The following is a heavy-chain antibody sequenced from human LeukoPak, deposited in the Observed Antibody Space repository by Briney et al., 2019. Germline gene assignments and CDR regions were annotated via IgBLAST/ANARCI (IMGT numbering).Heavy chain of an antibody. CDR3: ARVRSNWLDP. CDR1: GGSISSGGYS. V-gene: IGHV4-30-2*01. CDR2: IYHSGST. J-gene: IGHJ5*02. Sequence: DPSETLSLTCAVSGGSISSGGYSWSWIRQPPGKGLEWIGYIYHSGSTYYNPSLKSRVTISVDRSKNQFSLKLSSVTAADTAVYYCARVRSNWLDPWGQGTLVTVSS.